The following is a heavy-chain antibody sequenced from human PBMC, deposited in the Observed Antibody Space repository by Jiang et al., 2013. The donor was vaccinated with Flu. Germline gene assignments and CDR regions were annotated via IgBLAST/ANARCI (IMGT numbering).Heavy chain of an antibody. CDR3: ARGVLDSSSWYVRKLRDKEGNWFDP. V-gene: IGHV4-4*07. J-gene: IGHJ5*02. D-gene: IGHD6-13*01. CDR2: IYTSGST. Sequence: GPGLVKPSETLSLTCTVSGGSISSYYWSWIRQPAGKGLEWIGRIYTSGSTNYNPSLKSRVTMSVDTSKNQFSLKLSSVTAADTAVYYCARGVLDSSSWYVRKLRDKEGNWFDPWGQGTLVTVSS. CDR1: GGSISSYY.